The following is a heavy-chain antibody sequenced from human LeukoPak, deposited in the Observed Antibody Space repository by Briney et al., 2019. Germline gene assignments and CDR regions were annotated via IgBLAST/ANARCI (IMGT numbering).Heavy chain of an antibody. CDR2: IYYSGST. J-gene: IGHJ3*02. Sequence: SETLSLTCTVSGFSISSYCWTWIRQAPGKGLEWIGYIYYSGSTNYNPSLKSRVTISVDTSKKQFSLKLSSVTAADTAVYYCARSSYYYGADALDIWGQGTTVTVSS. CDR1: GFSISSYC. CDR3: ARSSYYYGADALDI. D-gene: IGHD3-10*01. V-gene: IGHV4-59*01.